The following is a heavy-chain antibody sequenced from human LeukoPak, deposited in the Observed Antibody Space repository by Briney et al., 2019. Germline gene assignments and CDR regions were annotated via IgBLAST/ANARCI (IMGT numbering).Heavy chain of an antibody. V-gene: IGHV3-33*08. D-gene: IGHD3-10*01. CDR3: ASRQYGSGVLGY. CDR2: IWYDGSNK. J-gene: IGHJ4*02. Sequence: GGSLRLSCEASGFTFSSNGVHWVRQAPGKGLEWVAVIWYDGSNKYYADSVKGRFTISRDNSKNTLYLQMNSLRAEDTAVYYCASRQYGSGVLGYWGQGTLVTVSS. CDR1: GFTFSSNG.